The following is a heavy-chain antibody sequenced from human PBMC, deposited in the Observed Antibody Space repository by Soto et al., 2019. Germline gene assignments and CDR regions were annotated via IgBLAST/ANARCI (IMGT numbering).Heavy chain of an antibody. CDR2: IYPSDSDI. V-gene: IGHV5-51*01. CDR1: GYNFASYW. J-gene: IGHJ4*02. Sequence: GESLKISCTGFGYNFASYWIGWVRQMPGKGLEWMGIIYPSDSDIRYSPSFQGQVTISAVKSIRTAYLQWNSLKASDSAMYYCARHYAEYYGSGSCHPDNWGQGTLVTVSS. D-gene: IGHD3-10*01. CDR3: ARHYAEYYGSGSCHPDN.